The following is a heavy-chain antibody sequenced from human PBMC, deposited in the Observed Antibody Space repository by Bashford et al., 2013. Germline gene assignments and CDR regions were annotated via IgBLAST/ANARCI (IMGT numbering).Heavy chain of an antibody. D-gene: IGHD2-8*01. J-gene: IGHJ5*01. CDR1: KFTFTNYA. CDR2: ISSSGGNT. Sequence: GSLRLSCATSKFTFTNYAMSWVRQAPGKGLEWVSGISSSGGNTYYADSVKGRFTISRDNSKNALYLQLNSLSAADTAVYYCAKGPLPRDAVMVFKYDNWFASWGQGTLVTVSS. CDR3: AKGPLPRDAVMVFKYDNWFAS. V-gene: IGHV3-23*01.